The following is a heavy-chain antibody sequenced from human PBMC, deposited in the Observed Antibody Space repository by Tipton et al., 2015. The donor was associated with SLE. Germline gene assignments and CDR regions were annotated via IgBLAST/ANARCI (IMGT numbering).Heavy chain of an antibody. CDR1: GVSISSSY. CDR3: ARVWLNNAFDI. D-gene: IGHD2/OR15-2a*01. V-gene: IGHV4-4*07. J-gene: IGHJ3*02. CDR2: IYTSGAT. Sequence: TLSLTCNVSGVSISSSYWSWIRQPAGKGLEWIGRIYTSGATDDNPSLKSRVTMSVDMSKKQIFLKMTSVTAADAAVYFCARVWLNNAFDIWGQGTRVTVSS.